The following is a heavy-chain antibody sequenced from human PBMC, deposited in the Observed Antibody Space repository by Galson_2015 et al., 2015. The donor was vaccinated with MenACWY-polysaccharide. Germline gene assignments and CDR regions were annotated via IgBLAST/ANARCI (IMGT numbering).Heavy chain of an antibody. V-gene: IGHV3-7*03. CDR1: GFSFNNYW. J-gene: IGHJ4*02. D-gene: IGHD2-8*02. CDR2: VKQDESEK. CDR3: TRGGWRTFDS. Sequence: SLRLSCAASGFSFNNYWMDWVRQAPGKGLEWVGNVKQDESEKFYVDSVKGRFTISRDNAKNLLYLQMNSLKTDDTAVYYCTRGGWRTFDSWGQGTQVTVSS.